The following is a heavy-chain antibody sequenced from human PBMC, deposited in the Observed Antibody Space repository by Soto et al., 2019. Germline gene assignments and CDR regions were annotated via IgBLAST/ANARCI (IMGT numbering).Heavy chain of an antibody. V-gene: IGHV4-31*03. Sequence: QVQLQESRTGLVKPSQTLSLTCTVSGGSISSGGYYWSWIRQHPGKGLEWIGYVYYSGSTYYNPSLKSRVTISVDTSKNQFSLKLSSVTAADPAVYYCARRYGGNSGDYWGQGTLVTVSS. D-gene: IGHD2-21*02. CDR1: GGSISSGGYY. CDR2: VYYSGST. CDR3: ARRYGGNSGDY. J-gene: IGHJ4*02.